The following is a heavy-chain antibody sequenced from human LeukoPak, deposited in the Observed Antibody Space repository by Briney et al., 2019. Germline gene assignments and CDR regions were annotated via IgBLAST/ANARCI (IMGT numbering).Heavy chain of an antibody. Sequence: PSQTLSLTCAVYGGSFSGYYWSWIRQPPGKGLEWIGEINHSGSTNYNPPLKSRVTISVDTSKNQFSLKLSSVTAADTAVYYCASITIFGVVPTTTWFDPWGQGTLVTVSS. J-gene: IGHJ5*02. V-gene: IGHV4-34*01. CDR2: INHSGST. D-gene: IGHD3-3*01. CDR1: GGSFSGYY. CDR3: ASITIFGVVPTTTWFDP.